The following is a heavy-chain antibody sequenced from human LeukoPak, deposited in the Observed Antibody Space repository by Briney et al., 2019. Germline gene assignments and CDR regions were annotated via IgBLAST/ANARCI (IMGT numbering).Heavy chain of an antibody. D-gene: IGHD6-13*01. V-gene: IGHV4-39*07. CDR1: GGSIISTTYY. CDR3: ARASGGSWYGRRLHAYYYYMDV. Sequence: SETLSLTCTVSGGSIISTTYYWGWIRQPPGEGLEWIGSIDYSGSTYYNPSLKSRVTISVDTSKNQFSLNLSSVTAADTAVYSCARASGGSWYGRRLHAYYYYMDVWGKGTTVTVSS. CDR2: IDYSGST. J-gene: IGHJ6*03.